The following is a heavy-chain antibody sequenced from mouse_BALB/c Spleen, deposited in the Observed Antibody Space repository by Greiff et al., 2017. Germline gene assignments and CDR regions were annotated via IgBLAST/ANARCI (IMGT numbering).Heavy chain of an antibody. CDR1: GFSLTGYG. CDR3: ARDYYGSRAWFAY. D-gene: IGHD1-1*01. V-gene: IGHV2-6-7*01. Sequence: VQVVESGPGLVAPSQSLSITCTVSGFSLTGYGVNWVRQPPGKGLEWLGMIWGDGSTDYNSALKSRLSISKDNSKSQVFLKMNSLQTDDTAMYHCARDYYGSRAWFAYWGQGTLVTVSA. CDR2: IWGDGST. J-gene: IGHJ3*01.